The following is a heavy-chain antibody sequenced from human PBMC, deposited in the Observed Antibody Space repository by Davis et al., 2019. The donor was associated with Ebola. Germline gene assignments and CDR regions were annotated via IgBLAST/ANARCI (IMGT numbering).Heavy chain of an antibody. CDR3: ARPRSRWFGEFHFDY. Sequence: GGSLRLSCKGSGYSFPSYWIGWVRQLPGKGLEWMGIIYPGDSDTRYSPSFQGQVTISADKSISPAYLQWSSLKASDTAMYYCARPRSRWFGEFHFDYWGQGTLVTVSS. CDR1: GYSFPSYW. J-gene: IGHJ4*02. V-gene: IGHV5-51*01. D-gene: IGHD3-10*01. CDR2: IYPGDSDT.